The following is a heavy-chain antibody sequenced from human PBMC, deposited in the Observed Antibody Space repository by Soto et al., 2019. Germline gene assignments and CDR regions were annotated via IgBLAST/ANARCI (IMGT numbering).Heavy chain of an antibody. J-gene: IGHJ4*02. CDR3: AGMLVPASRLSGLDS. CDR1: GGSFSGYY. V-gene: IGHV4-34*01. Sequence: SETLSLTCAVYGGSFSGYYWSWIRQPPGKGLEWIGEINHSGSTNYNTSLKSRVTISVDTSKNQFSLKLNSVTAADTSVYYCAGMLVPASRLSGLDSWGQGTQVTVSS. D-gene: IGHD2-21*02. CDR2: INHSGST.